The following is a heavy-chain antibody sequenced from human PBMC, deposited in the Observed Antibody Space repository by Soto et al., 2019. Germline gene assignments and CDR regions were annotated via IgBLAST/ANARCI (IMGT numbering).Heavy chain of an antibody. CDR1: GGSISTVGHY. J-gene: IGHJ4*02. D-gene: IGHD1-1*01. CDR2: IYHTGST. Sequence: SETLSLTCSVSGGSISTVGHYWTWIRQPPGKGLEWIGSIYHTGSTYYSKSLRSRLTMSVDTSKSQFSLRLSSVTAADTAVYYCARATGTLRSRNCDYWGQGSLVTVAS. CDR3: ARATGTLRSRNCDY. V-gene: IGHV4-31*03.